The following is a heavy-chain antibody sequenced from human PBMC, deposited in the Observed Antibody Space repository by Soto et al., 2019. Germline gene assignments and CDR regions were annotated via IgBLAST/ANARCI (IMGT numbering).Heavy chain of an antibody. CDR2: IGTAGDT. J-gene: IGHJ6*02. CDR3: AREIGQGADEEIGIPSLTNYYYYGMDV. Sequence: PGGSLSLSCAASGFTFSSYDMHWVRQATGKGLEWVSAIGTAGDTYYPGSVKGRFTISRENAKNSLYLQMNSLRAGDTAVYYCAREIGQGADEEIGIPSLTNYYYYGMDVWGQGTTVTSP. D-gene: IGHD3-10*01. CDR1: GFTFSSYD. V-gene: IGHV3-13*01.